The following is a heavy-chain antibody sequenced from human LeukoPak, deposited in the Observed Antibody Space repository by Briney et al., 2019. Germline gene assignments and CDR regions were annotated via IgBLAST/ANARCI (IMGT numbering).Heavy chain of an antibody. J-gene: IGHJ4*02. CDR2: IKQDGSEK. CDR3: ARGGSGWGYYFDY. CDR1: GFTFSSYW. D-gene: IGHD6-19*01. V-gene: IGHV3-7*01. Sequence: GGSLRLSCAASGFTFSSYWMSWVRQAPGKGLEWVANIKQDGSEKYYVDSVKGRFTISRDNAKNSLYLQMNSLRAEDTAVYYCARGGSGWGYYFDYWGQGTLVTVSS.